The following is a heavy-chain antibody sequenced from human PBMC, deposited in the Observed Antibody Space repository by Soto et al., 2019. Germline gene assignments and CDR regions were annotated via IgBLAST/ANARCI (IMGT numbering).Heavy chain of an antibody. Sequence: PSETLSLTCTVSGGSISSGGYYWSWIRQHPGKGLEWIGYIYYSGSTYYNPSLKSRVTISVDTSKNQFSLKLSSVTAADTAVYYCARDQRSSWYYYNIDRGVYYYGMDVWGQGTTVTVSS. D-gene: IGHD6-13*01. J-gene: IGHJ6*02. CDR3: ARDQRSSWYYYNIDRGVYYYGMDV. CDR1: GGSISSGGYY. CDR2: IYYSGST. V-gene: IGHV4-31*03.